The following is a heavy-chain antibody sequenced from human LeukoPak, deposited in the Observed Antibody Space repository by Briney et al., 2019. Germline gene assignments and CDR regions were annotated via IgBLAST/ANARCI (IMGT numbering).Heavy chain of an antibody. J-gene: IGHJ5*02. CDR1: GYTFTSYY. CDR3: ARDNSVGDVAWWFDP. CDR2: INPSGGST. D-gene: IGHD1-26*01. Sequence: ASVKVPCKASGYTFTSYYMHWVRQAPGQGLEWMGIINPSGGSTSYAQKFQGRVTMTRDMSTTTDYMELSSLRSEDTAVYYCARDNSVGDVAWWFDPWGQGTLVTVSS. V-gene: IGHV1-46*01.